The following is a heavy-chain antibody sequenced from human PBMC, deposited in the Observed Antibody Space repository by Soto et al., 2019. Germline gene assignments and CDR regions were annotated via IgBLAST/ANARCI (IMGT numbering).Heavy chain of an antibody. J-gene: IGHJ4*02. V-gene: IGHV2-5*02. CDR3: AHRVLRTVFGLVTTTAIYFDF. D-gene: IGHD3-3*01. CDR1: GFSLTTSGVG. Sequence: QITLNESGPTQVKPRQTLTLTCTFSGFSLTTSGVGVGWIRQSPGKAPEWLAFFYWDDDKRYSPSLKSRLTITKDTSKNQVVLTMADLDPADTATYYCAHRVLRTVFGLVTTTAIYFDFWGQGTPVAVSS. CDR2: FYWDDDK.